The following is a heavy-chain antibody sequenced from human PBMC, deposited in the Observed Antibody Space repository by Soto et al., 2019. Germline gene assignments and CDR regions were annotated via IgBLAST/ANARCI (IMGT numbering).Heavy chain of an antibody. D-gene: IGHD3-22*01. J-gene: IGHJ3*02. CDR3: ARGPLIYYDSSGYFAFDI. Sequence: GASVKVSCKASGYTFTSYYMHWVRQAPGQGLEWMGIINPSGGSTSYAQKFQGRVTMTRDTSTSTVYMELSSLRSEDTAVYYCARGPLIYYDSSGYFAFDIWGQGTMVTVSS. V-gene: IGHV1-46*03. CDR1: GYTFTSYY. CDR2: INPSGGST.